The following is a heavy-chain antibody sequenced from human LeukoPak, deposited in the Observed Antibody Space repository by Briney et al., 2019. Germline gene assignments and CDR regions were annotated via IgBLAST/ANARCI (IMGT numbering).Heavy chain of an antibody. CDR2: FYSGGNT. CDR3: ARSSDAIIYFQH. D-gene: IGHD3-9*01. Sequence: GGSLRLSCAASGFTVSSNYMSWVRQAPGKGLEWVSVFYSGGNTYYADSVKGRFTISRDNSINTLYLQMNSLRAEDTAVYYCARSSDAIIYFQHWGQGTLVTVSS. V-gene: IGHV3-53*01. J-gene: IGHJ1*01. CDR1: GFTVSSNY.